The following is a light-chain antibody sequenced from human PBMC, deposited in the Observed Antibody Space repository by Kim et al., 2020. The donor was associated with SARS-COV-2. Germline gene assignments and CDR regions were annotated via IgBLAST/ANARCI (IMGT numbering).Light chain of an antibody. V-gene: IGKV3-20*01. CDR1: QSVASSY. Sequence: SPGERATLSCRASQSVASSYLAWYQQKPGQAPRLLIYGASSRATGIPDRFSGSGSGTDFTLTISRLEPEDFAVYYCQQYSSSTRTFGQGTKVDIK. J-gene: IGKJ1*01. CDR2: GAS. CDR3: QQYSSSTRT.